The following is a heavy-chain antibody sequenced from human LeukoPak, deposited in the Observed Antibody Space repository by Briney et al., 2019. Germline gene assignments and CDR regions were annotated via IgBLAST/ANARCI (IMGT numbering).Heavy chain of an antibody. D-gene: IGHD3-22*01. CDR2: IYSGGST. CDR3: ARDRQTPSYYDSSGAHFDY. Sequence: GGSLRLSCAASEFSVGSNYMTWVRQAPGKGLEWVSLIYSGGSTYYADSVKGRFTISRDNSKNTLYLQMNSLRAEDTAVYYCARDRQTPSYYDSSGAHFDYWGQGTLVTVSS. CDR1: EFSVGSNY. V-gene: IGHV3-66*01. J-gene: IGHJ4*02.